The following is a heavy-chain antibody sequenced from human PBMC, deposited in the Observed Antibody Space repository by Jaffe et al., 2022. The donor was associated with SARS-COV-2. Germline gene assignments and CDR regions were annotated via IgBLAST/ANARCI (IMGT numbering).Heavy chain of an antibody. CDR2: ISSSGGAT. J-gene: IGHJ4*02. D-gene: IGHD3-10*01. V-gene: IGHV3-23*01. Sequence: EVQLLESGGGLVQPGGSLRLSCAASGFIFSNYGMSWVRQAPGKGLEWVSSISSSGGATYYADSVRGRFTISRDNSKNTLYLQMNSLRAEDTASYLCAKLYESGTYNNFLDQWGQGTLVTVSS. CDR3: AKLYESGTYNNFLDQ. CDR1: GFIFSNYG.